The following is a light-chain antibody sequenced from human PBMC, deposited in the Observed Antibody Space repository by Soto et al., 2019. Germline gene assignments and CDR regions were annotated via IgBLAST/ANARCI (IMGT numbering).Light chain of an antibody. V-gene: IGKV3-20*01. CDR1: QSVTNNY. CDR3: QQYSSPLRT. Sequence: EIVLTQSPGTLSLSPGERATLSCRASQSVTNNYLAWYQQKRGQAPRLLIYHASNRATGIPDRFSGSGSGTDFTLTVSRLEPEEFAVYYCQQYSSPLRTFGQGTKVEVK. J-gene: IGKJ1*01. CDR2: HAS.